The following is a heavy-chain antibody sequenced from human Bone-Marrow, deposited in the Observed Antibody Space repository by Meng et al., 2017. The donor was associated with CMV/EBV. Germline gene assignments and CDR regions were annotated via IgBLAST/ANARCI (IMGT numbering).Heavy chain of an antibody. CDR2: IIPFFATP. CDR1: GGTFSSYA. CDR3: ARRITMVRGVIIPNYYGMDV. V-gene: IGHV1-69*05. D-gene: IGHD3-10*01. Sequence: SVKVSCKASGGTFSSYAINWVRQAPGQGLEWMGGIIPFFATPNYAQKFQGRVTITTDESTSTAYMELSSLRSEDTAVYYCARRITMVRGVIIPNYYGMDVWGQGTTVTVSS. J-gene: IGHJ6*02.